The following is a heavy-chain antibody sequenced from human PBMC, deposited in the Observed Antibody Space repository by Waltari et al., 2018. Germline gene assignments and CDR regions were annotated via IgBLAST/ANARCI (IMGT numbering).Heavy chain of an antibody. CDR1: GGSFSGYY. CDR3: AREGYDFWSGYFNFDY. Sequence: QVQLQQWGAGLLKPSETLSLTCAVYGGSFSGYYRSWIRQPPGKGLEWIGEINHSGSTNYNPSLKSRVTISVDTSKNQFALKLSSVTAADTAVYYCAREGYDFWSGYFNFDYWGQGTLVTVSS. J-gene: IGHJ4*02. V-gene: IGHV4-34*01. CDR2: INHSGST. D-gene: IGHD3-3*01.